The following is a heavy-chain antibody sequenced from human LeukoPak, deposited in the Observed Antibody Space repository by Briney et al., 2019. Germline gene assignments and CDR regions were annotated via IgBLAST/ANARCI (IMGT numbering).Heavy chain of an antibody. J-gene: IGHJ1*01. CDR2: ISLDGGST. CDR1: GFTFDDYV. D-gene: IGHD6-19*01. CDR3: AKGGYSSGWYPPAEYFQH. Sequence: GGSLRLSCAASGFTFDDYVMHWVRQGPGEGLEWVSLISLDGGSTYYADSVKGRSTISRDNSKNSLYLQMNSLRAEDTALYYCAKGGYSSGWYPPAEYFQHWGQGALVTVSS. V-gene: IGHV3-43D*04.